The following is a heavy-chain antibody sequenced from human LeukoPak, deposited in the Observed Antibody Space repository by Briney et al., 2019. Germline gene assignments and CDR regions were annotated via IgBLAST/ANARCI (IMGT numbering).Heavy chain of an antibody. J-gene: IGHJ5*02. CDR1: GGSINSSSYY. D-gene: IGHD6-13*01. Sequence: PSETLSLTCTVSGGSINSSSYYWGWIRQPPGKGLEWIGSIYYSGSTYYNPSLKSRVTISVDTSKNQFSLKLSSVTAADTAVYYCARHIKGYSSSWYWFDPWGQGTLVTVSS. CDR3: ARHIKGYSSSWYWFDP. V-gene: IGHV4-39*01. CDR2: IYYSGST.